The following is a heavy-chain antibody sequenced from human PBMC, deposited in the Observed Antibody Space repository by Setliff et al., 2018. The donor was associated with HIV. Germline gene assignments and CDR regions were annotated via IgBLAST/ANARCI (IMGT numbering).Heavy chain of an antibody. D-gene: IGHD3-16*01. Sequence: GGSLRPSCAASGFTFFNNVWMHWVRQAPGKGLEWIGYIKSQPDGGTSDYAAPVKGRFTIIRDDSQSTLELQMNSLKTEDTGIYYCTASIDWGGGHITTWGQGARGTVSS. CDR1: GFTFFNNVW. J-gene: IGHJ5*02. CDR2: IKSQPDGGTS. V-gene: IGHV3-15*01. CDR3: TASIDWGGGHITT.